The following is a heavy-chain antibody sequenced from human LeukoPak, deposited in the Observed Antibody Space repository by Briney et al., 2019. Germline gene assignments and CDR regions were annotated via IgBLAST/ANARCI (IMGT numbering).Heavy chain of an antibody. CDR2: ISWNSGSI. J-gene: IGHJ6*02. Sequence: PGGSLRLSCAASGFTFGDYAMHWVRQAPGKGLEWVSGISWNSGSIGYADSVKGRFTISRDNAKNSLYLQMNSLRAEDTALYYCAKDIGSTRFYYYGMDVWGQGTTVTVSS. V-gene: IGHV3-9*01. CDR3: AKDIGSTRFYYYGMDV. D-gene: IGHD2-2*01. CDR1: GFTFGDYA.